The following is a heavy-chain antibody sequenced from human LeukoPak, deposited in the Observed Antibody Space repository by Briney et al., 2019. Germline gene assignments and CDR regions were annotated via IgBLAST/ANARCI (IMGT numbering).Heavy chain of an antibody. D-gene: IGHD4-11*01. CDR2: INPSGGSA. CDR1: GYTFTNYY. V-gene: IGHV1-46*01. Sequence: ASVKVSCKASGYTFTNYYIHWVRQAPGQGLEWMGIINPSGGSANFAQKFQGRVTMTTDTSTITVYMELSSLRSEDTAVYYCARWTTTYLDYWGQGTLVTVSS. CDR3: ARWTTTYLDY. J-gene: IGHJ4*02.